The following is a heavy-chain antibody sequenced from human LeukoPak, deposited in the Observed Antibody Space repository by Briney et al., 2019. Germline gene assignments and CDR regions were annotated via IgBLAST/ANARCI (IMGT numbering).Heavy chain of an antibody. CDR3: ARGSSGWDFDY. CDR1: GGSFSGYY. CDR2: IDWDDDK. J-gene: IGHJ4*02. D-gene: IGHD6-19*01. V-gene: IGHV2-70*01. Sequence: TLSLTCAVYGGSFSGYYWSWIRQPPGKALEWLALIDWDDDKYYSTSLKTRLTISKDTSKNQVVLTMTNMDPVDTATYYCARGSSGWDFDYWGQGTLVTVSS.